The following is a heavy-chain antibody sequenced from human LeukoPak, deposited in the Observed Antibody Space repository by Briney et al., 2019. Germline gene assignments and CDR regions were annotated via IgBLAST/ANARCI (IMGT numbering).Heavy chain of an antibody. CDR3: ARESGYDIDFDY. V-gene: IGHV3-21*01. CDR2: ISSSSSYI. D-gene: IGHD5-12*01. J-gene: IGHJ4*02. CDR1: GFTFSSYS. Sequence: MTGGSLRLSCAASGFTFSSYSMNWVRQAPGKGLEWVSSISSSSSYIYYADSVKGRFTISRDNAKNSLYLQMNSLRAEDTAVYYCARESGYDIDFDYWGQGTLVTVSS.